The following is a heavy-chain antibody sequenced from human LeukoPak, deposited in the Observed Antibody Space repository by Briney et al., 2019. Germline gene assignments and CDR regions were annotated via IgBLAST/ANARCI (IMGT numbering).Heavy chain of an antibody. CDR2: IIPIFGTA. CDR1: GGTSSSYA. Sequence: SVKVSCKASGGTSSSYAISWVRQAPGQGLEWMGGIIPIFGTANYAQKFQGRVTITADESTSTAYMELSSLRSEDTAVYYCARATYYDSSGYYFGYWGQGTLVTVSS. V-gene: IGHV1-69*01. D-gene: IGHD3-22*01. CDR3: ARATYYDSSGYYFGY. J-gene: IGHJ4*02.